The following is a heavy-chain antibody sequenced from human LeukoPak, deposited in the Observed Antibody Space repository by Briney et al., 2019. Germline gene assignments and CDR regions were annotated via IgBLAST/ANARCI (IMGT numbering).Heavy chain of an antibody. CDR2: IYYSGRT. J-gene: IGHJ5*02. Sequence: PSETLSLTCTVSGASISSYYWSWIRQPPGKGLEWIGYIYYSGRTNYNPSLKRRVLISVDTPKSQFSLRLSSVTAADTAVYYCARHRYYYDSSGYYYQPWGQGTLVTASS. CDR1: GASISSYY. V-gene: IGHV4-59*01. CDR3: ARHRYYYDSSGYYYQP. D-gene: IGHD3-22*01.